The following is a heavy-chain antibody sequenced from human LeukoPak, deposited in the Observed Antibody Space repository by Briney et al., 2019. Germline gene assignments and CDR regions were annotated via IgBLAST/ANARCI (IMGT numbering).Heavy chain of an antibody. J-gene: IGHJ4*02. CDR1: GFTFSSYT. CDR3: ATLRWGSGLYAGDY. Sequence: GGSLRLSCAASGFTFSSYTMTWVRQAPGKGLEWVSSISSSSSYIYYADSVKGRFTISRDNSKNTLYLQMDSLRAEDTAVYYCATLRWGSGLYAGDYWGQGNLVAVSS. D-gene: IGHD6-19*01. V-gene: IGHV3-21*01. CDR2: ISSSSSYI.